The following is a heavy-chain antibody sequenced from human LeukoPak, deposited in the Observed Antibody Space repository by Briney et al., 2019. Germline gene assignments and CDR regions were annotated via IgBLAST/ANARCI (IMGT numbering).Heavy chain of an antibody. V-gene: IGHV4-59*01. J-gene: IGHJ5*02. Sequence: PSGTLSLTCTVSGDSISSYFWSWIRQPPGKGLEWIRYFHDSGSANYNPSLKSRITMSVDTSKNQFSLKLRSVTAADTAVYYCARDSHSVDTATPRGFDPWGQGTLVTVSS. CDR3: ARDSHSVDTATPRGFDP. CDR2: FHDSGSA. D-gene: IGHD2-15*01. CDR1: GDSISSYF.